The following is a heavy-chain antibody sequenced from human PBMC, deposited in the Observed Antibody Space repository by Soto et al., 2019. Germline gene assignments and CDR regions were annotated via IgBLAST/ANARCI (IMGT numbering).Heavy chain of an antibody. CDR2: INHSGST. Sequence: SETLSLTCAVYGGSFSGYYWSWIRQPPGKGLEWIGEINHSGSTNYNPSLKSRVTISVDTSKNQFSLKLSSVTAADTAVYYCARGTLRGQDYSHYYYYGMDVWGQGTTVTVSS. CDR3: ARGTLRGQDYSHYYYYGMDV. V-gene: IGHV4-34*01. D-gene: IGHD4-4*01. CDR1: GGSFSGYY. J-gene: IGHJ6*02.